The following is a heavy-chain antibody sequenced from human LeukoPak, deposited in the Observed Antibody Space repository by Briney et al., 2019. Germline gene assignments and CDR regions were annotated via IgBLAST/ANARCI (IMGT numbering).Heavy chain of an antibody. D-gene: IGHD3-10*01. CDR2: IRYDGSNK. J-gene: IGHJ4*02. Sequence: GGSLRLSCAASGFTFSSYGMHWVRQAPGKGLEWVAFIRYDGSNKYYADSVKGRFTISRDNSKNTLYLQMNSLRAEDTAVYYCAKPKYYYGSGSLDYWGQGTLVTVSS. CDR3: AKPKYYYGSGSLDY. CDR1: GFTFSSYG. V-gene: IGHV3-30*02.